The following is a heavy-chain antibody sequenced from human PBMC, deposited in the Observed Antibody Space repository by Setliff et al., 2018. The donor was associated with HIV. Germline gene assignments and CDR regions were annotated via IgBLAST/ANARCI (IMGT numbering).Heavy chain of an antibody. D-gene: IGHD2-2*01. Sequence: GESLKISCAASGSTFSNYGINWVRQALGKGLEWVGRIRTKANSYATVYGAAVKGRFTISRDDSKNTAYLQMNSLKTEDTAVYYCTKVGYCSSASCYASDYWGQGTLVTVSS. CDR3: TKVGYCSSASCYASDY. V-gene: IGHV3-73*01. CDR1: GSTFSNYG. CDR2: IRTKANSYAT. J-gene: IGHJ4*02.